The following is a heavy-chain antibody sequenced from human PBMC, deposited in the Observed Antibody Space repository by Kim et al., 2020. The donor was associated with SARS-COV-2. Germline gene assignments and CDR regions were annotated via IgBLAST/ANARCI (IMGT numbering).Heavy chain of an antibody. CDR1: GFSFSSYA. CDR2: ISYDGSNK. J-gene: IGHJ4*02. D-gene: IGHD3-10*01. CDR3: ARGPHYYYGSGSYLGSPGAY. Sequence: GGSLRLSCAASGFSFSSYAIHWVRQAPGKGLEWVAVISYDGSNKYYADSVKGRSTISRDNSKNTLYLQMNSLIADDTAVYYCARGPHYYYGSGSYLGSPGAYWGQGKLPTVSS. V-gene: IGHV3-30*04.